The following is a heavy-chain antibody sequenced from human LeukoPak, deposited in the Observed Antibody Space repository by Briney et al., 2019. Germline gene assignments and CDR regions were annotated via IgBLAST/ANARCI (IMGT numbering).Heavy chain of an antibody. Sequence: PSETLSLTCAVYGGSFSGYYWSWIRQPPGKGLEWIGEINHSGSTNYNPSLKSRVTISVDTSKNQFSLKLSSVTAADTAVYYCARGNMVRGATSHYYYYGMDVWGQGTTVTVSS. D-gene: IGHD3-10*01. V-gene: IGHV4-34*01. CDR2: INHSGST. CDR1: GGSFSGYY. J-gene: IGHJ6*02. CDR3: ARGNMVRGATSHYYYYGMDV.